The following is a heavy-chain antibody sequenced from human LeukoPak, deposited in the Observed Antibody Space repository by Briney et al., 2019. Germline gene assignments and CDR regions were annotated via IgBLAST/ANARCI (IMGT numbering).Heavy chain of an antibody. V-gene: IGHV4-59*01. CDR3: ARGPSRRPAYGSGSFTFDY. D-gene: IGHD3-10*01. CDR1: GGSISSYY. CDR2: IYYSGST. Sequence: PSETLSLTCTVSGGSISSYYWSWIRQPPGKGLEWIGYIYYSGSTNYNPSLKSRVTISVDTSKNQFSLKLSSVTAADTAVYYCARGPSRRPAYGSGSFTFDYWGQGTLVTVSS. J-gene: IGHJ4*02.